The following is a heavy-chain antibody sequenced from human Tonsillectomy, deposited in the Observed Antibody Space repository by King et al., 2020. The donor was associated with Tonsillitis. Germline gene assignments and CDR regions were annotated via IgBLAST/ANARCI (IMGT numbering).Heavy chain of an antibody. CDR1: GLTFSSYW. CDR3: ARRLVDATSFDY. V-gene: IGHV3-7*01. J-gene: IGHJ4*02. D-gene: IGHD2-15*01. Sequence: VQLVESGGGLVQPGGSRRLSCAASGLTFSSYWMGWVRQAPGKGLEWVANIKHDGSETYYVGSVKGRFTISRDNAKNSLYLQMNSLRADDTAVYYCARRLVDATSFDYWGQGTLVTVSS. CDR2: IKHDGSET.